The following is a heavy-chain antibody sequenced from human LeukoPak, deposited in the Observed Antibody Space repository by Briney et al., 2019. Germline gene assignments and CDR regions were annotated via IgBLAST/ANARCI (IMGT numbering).Heavy chain of an antibody. Sequence: SVKVSCKASGGTFSSYAISWVRQAPGQGLEWMGRIIPILGIANYAQKFQGRVTITADKSTSTAYMEPSSLRSEDTAVYYCARVSYRGSQQNYYFDYWGQGTLVTVSS. V-gene: IGHV1-69*04. J-gene: IGHJ4*02. CDR3: ARVSYRGSQQNYYFDY. CDR2: IIPILGIA. CDR1: GGTFSSYA. D-gene: IGHD3-16*01.